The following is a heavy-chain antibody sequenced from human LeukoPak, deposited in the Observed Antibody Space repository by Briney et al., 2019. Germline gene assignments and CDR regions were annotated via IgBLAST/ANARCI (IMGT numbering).Heavy chain of an antibody. J-gene: IGHJ5*02. CDR1: GGSISSSSYY. V-gene: IGHV4-39*07. D-gene: IGHD3-3*01. Sequence: SETLSLTCTVSGGSISSSSYYWGWLRQPPGKGLEWLGSIYYSGSTYYNPSLKSRVTISVDTSKNQFSLKLSSVTAADTAVYYCARGPAWRKDCDFWSGYRRNWFDPWGQGTLVTVSA. CDR3: ARGPAWRKDCDFWSGYRRNWFDP. CDR2: IYYSGST.